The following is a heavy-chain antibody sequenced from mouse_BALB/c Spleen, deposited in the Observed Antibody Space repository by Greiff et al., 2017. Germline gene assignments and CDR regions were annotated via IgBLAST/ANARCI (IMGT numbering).Heavy chain of an antibody. CDR2: IWAGGST. CDR3: ARERRGYFDV. V-gene: IGHV2-9*02. J-gene: IGHJ1*01. Sequence: VQLVESGPGLVAPSQSLSISCTVSGFSLTSYGVHWVRQPPGKGLEWLGVIWAGGSTNYNSALMSRLSISKDNSKSQVFLKMNSLQTDDTAMYYCARERRGYFDVWGAGTTVTVSS. CDR1: GFSLTSYG.